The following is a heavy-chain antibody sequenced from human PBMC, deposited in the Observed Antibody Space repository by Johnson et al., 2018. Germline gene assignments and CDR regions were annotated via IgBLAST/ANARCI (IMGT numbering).Heavy chain of an antibody. CDR1: GFNFDDYT. V-gene: IGHV3-43*01. D-gene: IGHD4-23*01. CDR2: ISWDGGST. J-gene: IGHJ1*01. Sequence: VQLVQSGGVVVQPGGSLRLSCAASGFNFDDYTMHWVRQAPGKGLEWVSLISWDGGSTYYADSVKGRFTISRDNSKNSLYLQMNSLRTEDTALYYCAKGPWATVVTPNEYFQHWGQGTLVTVSS. CDR3: AKGPWATVVTPNEYFQH.